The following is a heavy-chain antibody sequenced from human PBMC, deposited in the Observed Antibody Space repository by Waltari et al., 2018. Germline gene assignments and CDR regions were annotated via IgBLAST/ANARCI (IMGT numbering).Heavy chain of an antibody. D-gene: IGHD4-17*01. V-gene: IGHV3-74*01. Sequence: EVQLVESGGGLVQPGGSLRLSCAASGFIFRSYWMPCVRHVPGKGLVWVSRINSDGTSTTYADSVKGRFTISRDNAKNTLFLQMNSLRAEDTAVYYCVRVRLPYGDSFDYYYYAMDVWGQGTTVTVSS. J-gene: IGHJ6*02. CDR1: GFIFRSYW. CDR3: VRVRLPYGDSFDYYYYAMDV. CDR2: INSDGTST.